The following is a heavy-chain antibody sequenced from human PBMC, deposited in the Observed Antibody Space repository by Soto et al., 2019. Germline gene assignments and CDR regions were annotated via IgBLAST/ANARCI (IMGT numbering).Heavy chain of an antibody. Sequence: GGSLRLSCAASGFIFSSYWMSWVRQAPGKGLEWVANINQDGREKYYVDSVKGRFIISRDNAKNSLYLQMNSLRGEDTAVYYCARDGVEAGLYLDNWGQGTLVTVSS. V-gene: IGHV3-7*01. D-gene: IGHD6-19*01. J-gene: IGHJ4*02. CDR2: INQDGREK. CDR3: ARDGVEAGLYLDN. CDR1: GFIFSSYW.